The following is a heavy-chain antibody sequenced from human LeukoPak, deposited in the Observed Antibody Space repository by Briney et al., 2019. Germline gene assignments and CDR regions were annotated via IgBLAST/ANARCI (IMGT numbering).Heavy chain of an antibody. CDR2: IYYSGST. CDR1: GGSISSYY. Sequence: SETLSPTCTVSGGSISSYYWSWIRQPPGKGLEWIGYIYYSGSTNYNPSLKSRVTISVDTSKNQFSLKLSSVTAADTAVYYCARGAGYSSGWYDFDYWGQGTLVTVSS. V-gene: IGHV4-59*01. D-gene: IGHD6-19*01. CDR3: ARGAGYSSGWYDFDY. J-gene: IGHJ4*02.